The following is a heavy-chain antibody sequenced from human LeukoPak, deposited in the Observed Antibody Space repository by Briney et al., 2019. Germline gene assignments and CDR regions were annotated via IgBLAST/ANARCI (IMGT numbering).Heavy chain of an antibody. CDR1: GFTFSSYS. Sequence: PGGSLRLSCAASGFTFSSYSMNWVRQAPGKGLEWVSSISSSSSYIYYADSVKGRFTISRDNAKNSLYLQMNSLRAEDTAVYYCARWRGTVTSRWFGPWGQGTLVTVSS. CDR3: ARWRGTVTSRWFGP. V-gene: IGHV3-21*01. CDR2: ISSSSSYI. D-gene: IGHD4-17*01. J-gene: IGHJ5*02.